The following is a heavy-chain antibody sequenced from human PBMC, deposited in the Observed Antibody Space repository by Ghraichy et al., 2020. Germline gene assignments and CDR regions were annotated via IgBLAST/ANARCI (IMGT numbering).Heavy chain of an antibody. CDR2: ISSSSSTI. V-gene: IGHV3-48*01. CDR1: GFTFSSYS. D-gene: IGHD4-17*01. J-gene: IGHJ4*02. CDR3: ARDRDDYGDLRYYFDY. Sequence: GESLNISCAASGFTFSSYSMNWVRQAPGKGLEWVSYISSSSSTIYYADSVKGRFTISRDNAKNSLYLQMNSLRAEDTAVDYCARDRDDYGDLRYYFDYWGQGTLVTVSS.